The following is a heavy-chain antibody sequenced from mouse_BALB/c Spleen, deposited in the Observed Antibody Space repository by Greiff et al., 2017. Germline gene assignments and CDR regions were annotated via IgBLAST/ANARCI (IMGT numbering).Heavy chain of an antibody. CDR3: ARADYGYGRLDY. CDR1: GFSLTGYG. CDR2: LWGDGST. J-gene: IGHJ4*01. D-gene: IGHD1-2*01. V-gene: IGHV2-6-7*01. Sequence: VQLQQSGPGLVAPSQSLSITCTVSGFSLTGYGVNWVRQPPGKGLEWLGMLWGDGSTDYNSALKSRLSISKDNSKSQVFLKMNSLQTDDTARYYWARADYGYGRLDYWGQGTSVTDSA.